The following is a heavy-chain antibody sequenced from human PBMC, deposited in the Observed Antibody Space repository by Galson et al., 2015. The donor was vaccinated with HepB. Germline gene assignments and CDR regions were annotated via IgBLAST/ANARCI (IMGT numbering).Heavy chain of an antibody. J-gene: IGHJ4*02. Sequence: SLRLSCAASGFTFSSYGMHWVRQAPGKGLEWVAVISYDGSNKYYADSVKGRFTISRDNSKNTLYLQMNSLRAEDTAVYYCAKGRASSSWYGARGYWGQGTLVTVSS. CDR3: AKGRASSSWYGARGY. CDR1: GFTFSSYG. D-gene: IGHD6-13*01. CDR2: ISYDGSNK. V-gene: IGHV3-30*18.